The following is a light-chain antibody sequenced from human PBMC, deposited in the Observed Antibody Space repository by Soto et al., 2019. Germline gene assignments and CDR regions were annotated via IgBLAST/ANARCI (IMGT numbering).Light chain of an antibody. CDR1: SSNIGSND. CDR3: GTWDSSLIAL. CDR2: ENS. V-gene: IGLV1-51*02. Sequence: QSVLTQPPSVSAAPGQKVTISCSGNSSNIGSNDVSWYQQLPGKAPKLLIYENSQRPSGIPDRFSGSKSGTSATLGISGLQNGDEADYYCGTWDSSLIALFGTGTKVXVL. J-gene: IGLJ1*01.